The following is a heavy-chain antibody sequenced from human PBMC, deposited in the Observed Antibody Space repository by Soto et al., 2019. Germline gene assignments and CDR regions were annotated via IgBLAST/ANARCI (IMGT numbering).Heavy chain of an antibody. Sequence: DVQLVESGGGLVQPGRSLRLSCAASGFTFDDYAMHWVRQAPGKGLEWVSGISWNSGSIGYADSVKGRFTISRDNAKNSLYLQMNSLRAEDTALYYCAKDSGGGDYYYYYMDVWGKGTTVTVSS. V-gene: IGHV3-9*01. D-gene: IGHD3-16*01. CDR1: GFTFDDYA. CDR3: AKDSGGGDYYYYYMDV. J-gene: IGHJ6*03. CDR2: ISWNSGSI.